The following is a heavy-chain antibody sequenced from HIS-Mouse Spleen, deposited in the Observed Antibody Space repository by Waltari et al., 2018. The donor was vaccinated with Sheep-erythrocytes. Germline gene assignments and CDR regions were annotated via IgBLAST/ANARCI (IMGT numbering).Heavy chain of an antibody. V-gene: IGHV3-21*01. J-gene: IGHJ3*02. CDR3: ARDSMGHDAFDI. Sequence: EVQLVESGGGLVKPGGSLRLSCAASGFTFCSYRMNWVRQAPGKGREWVSSISSSSSYIYYADSVKGQFTISRDNAKNSLYLQMNSLRAEDTSVYYCARDSMGHDAFDIWGQGTMVTVSS. D-gene: IGHD3-10*01. CDR2: ISSSSSYI. CDR1: GFTFCSYR.